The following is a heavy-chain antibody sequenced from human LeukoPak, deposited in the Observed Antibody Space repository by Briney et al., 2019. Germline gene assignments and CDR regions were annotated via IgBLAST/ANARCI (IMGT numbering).Heavy chain of an antibody. Sequence: PGGSLRLSCAASGFTFSSYGMHWVRQAPGKGLEWVAVIWYGGSNKYYADSVKGRFTISRDNSKNTLYLQMNSLRAEDTAVYYCAKDPGWELLEGAFDIWGQGTMVTVSS. CDR2: IWYGGSNK. J-gene: IGHJ3*02. CDR3: AKDPGWELLEGAFDI. V-gene: IGHV3-30*02. D-gene: IGHD1-26*01. CDR1: GFTFSSYG.